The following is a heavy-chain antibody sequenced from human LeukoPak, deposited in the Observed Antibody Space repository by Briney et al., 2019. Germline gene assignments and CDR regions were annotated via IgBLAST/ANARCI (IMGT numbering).Heavy chain of an antibody. J-gene: IGHJ3*02. Sequence: ASVKVSCKACGYTFSSYDIHWVRPAAGQGLEWMGWMNPYRGYTGYAQRFQGRVTMTRKSPIRTVSVEVSRLRWEGRAVCYCARGQRDQRSSNWPRTSYALDIWAQGTMDTVPS. CDR3: ARGQRDQRSSNWPRTSYALDI. D-gene: IGHD6-13*01. V-gene: IGHV1-8*01. CDR2: MNPYRGYT. CDR1: GYTFSSYD.